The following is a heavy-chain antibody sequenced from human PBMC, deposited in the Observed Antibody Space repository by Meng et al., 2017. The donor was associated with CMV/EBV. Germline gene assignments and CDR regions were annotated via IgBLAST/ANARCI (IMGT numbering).Heavy chain of an antibody. CDR2: INHSGST. J-gene: IGHJ4*02. CDR1: GWSFRCYY. CDR3: ASLNYCSSTSCSRRFDY. V-gene: IGHV4-34*01. D-gene: IGHD2-2*01. Sequence: GWSFRCYYWRWIRQPPGKGLEWIGEINHSGSTNYNPSLKSRVTISVDTSKNQFSLKLSSVTAADTAVYYCASLNYCSSTSCSRRFDYWGQGTLVTVSS.